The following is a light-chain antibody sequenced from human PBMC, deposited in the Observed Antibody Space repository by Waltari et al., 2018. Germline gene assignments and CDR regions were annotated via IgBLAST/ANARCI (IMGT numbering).Light chain of an antibody. J-gene: IGLJ3*02. CDR2: EVT. CDR3: SSYRTTNTWV. CDR1: SSDVGGYNY. V-gene: IGLV2-14*01. Sequence: QSALTQPASVSGSPGQSITISCTGTSSDVGGYNYVSWYQQRPGKAPKLISYEVTNRPSGVSYPLSGSKSGHTSSLTISGLQPEDEADYYCSSYRTTNTWVFGGGTKLTVL.